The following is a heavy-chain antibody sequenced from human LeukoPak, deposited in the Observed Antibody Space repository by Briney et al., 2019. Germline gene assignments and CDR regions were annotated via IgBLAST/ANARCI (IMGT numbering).Heavy chain of an antibody. V-gene: IGHV3-15*01. CDR3: TTAPDYYDSSSDY. J-gene: IGHJ4*02. CDR2: IKSKTDGGTT. D-gene: IGHD3-22*01. CDR1: GFTFSNAW. Sequence: GGSLRLSCAASGFTFSNAWMSWVRQAPGKGLEWVGRIKSKTDGGTTDYAAPVKGRFTISRDDSKNTLYLQMNSLKTEDTAVYYCTTAPDYYDSSSDYWGQGTLVTVSS.